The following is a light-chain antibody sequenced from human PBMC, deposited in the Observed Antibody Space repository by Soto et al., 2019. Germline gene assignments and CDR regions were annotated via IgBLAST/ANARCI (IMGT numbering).Light chain of an antibody. J-gene: IGKJ3*01. CDR3: QQAYSFPFT. Sequence: DIQMTQFPSSVSASVGDSVAITCRASQIISNWVAWYQQKPGTAPRLLIYAATTLNSGVPSRFSGRRSGTVFTLTITALQPEDFAIYYCQQAYSFPFTFGPGTKVDLK. CDR1: QIISNW. CDR2: AAT. V-gene: IGKV1-12*01.